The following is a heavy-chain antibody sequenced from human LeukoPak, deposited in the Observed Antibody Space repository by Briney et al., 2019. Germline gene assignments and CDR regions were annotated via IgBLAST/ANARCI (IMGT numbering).Heavy chain of an antibody. CDR1: GYTFTSYY. CDR2: INPSGGST. D-gene: IGHD3-22*01. CDR3: AKDFSVYYYDSRVLDY. Sequence: SVKVSCKASGYTFTSYYIHWVRQAPGQGLEWMGLINPSGGSTNYAQKFQGRVTMTRDTSTSTVYMELSSLRSEDTAVYYCAKDFSVYYYDSRVLDYWGRGTLVTVSS. J-gene: IGHJ4*02. V-gene: IGHV1-46*01.